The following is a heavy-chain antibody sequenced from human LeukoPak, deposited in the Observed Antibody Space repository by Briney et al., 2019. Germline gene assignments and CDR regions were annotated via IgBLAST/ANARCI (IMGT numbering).Heavy chain of an antibody. CDR1: GYTFTDYY. CDR2: INPNSGGT. J-gene: IGHJ5*01. D-gene: IGHD2-2*01. V-gene: IGHV1-2*02. Sequence: ASVKVSCKASGYTFTDYYMHWVRQAPGQGLEWMGWINPNSGGTYYAQKFQGRVTMTRDTSISTAYMELSRLRSDDTAVYYCARDADCSSTSCYNWFDSWGRGTLVTVSS. CDR3: ARDADCSSTSCYNWFDS.